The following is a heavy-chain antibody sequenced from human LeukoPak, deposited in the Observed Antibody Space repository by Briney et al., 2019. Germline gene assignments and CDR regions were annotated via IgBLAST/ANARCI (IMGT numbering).Heavy chain of an antibody. V-gene: IGHV4-59*01. J-gene: IGHJ5*02. CDR1: GGSITSYY. CDR2: ISYSGST. D-gene: IGHD3-22*01. Sequence: SETLSLTCNVSGGSITSYYWSWIRQPPGKGLEWIGYISYSGSTNYNPSLTGRVTISIDSSKKQFSLKVRSVTAADAAVYYCARDSSGSLDPWGQGTLVTASS. CDR3: ARDSSGSLDP.